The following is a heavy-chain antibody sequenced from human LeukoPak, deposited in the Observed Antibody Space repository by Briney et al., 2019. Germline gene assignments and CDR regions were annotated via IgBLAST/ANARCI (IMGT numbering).Heavy chain of an antibody. CDR3: ARSPESIAAAWQWDV. V-gene: IGHV4-30-2*01. CDR2: IYHSGST. D-gene: IGHD6-13*01. CDR1: GGSISSGGYY. J-gene: IGHJ6*04. Sequence: SETLSLTCTVSGGSISSGGYYWSWIRQPPGKGLEWIGYIYHSGSTYYNPSLKSRVTISVDRSKNQFSLKLSSVTAADTAVYYCARSPESIAAAWQWDVWGKGTTVTVSS.